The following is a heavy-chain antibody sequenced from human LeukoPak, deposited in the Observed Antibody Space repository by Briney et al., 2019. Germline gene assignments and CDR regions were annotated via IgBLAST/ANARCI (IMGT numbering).Heavy chain of an antibody. Sequence: ASVKVSCKASGYTFTRYYMHWVRQAPGQGLEWMGWINPKSGDTNYAQKFQSRVTMTRDTSISTDYMELSRLRSDDTAVYYCASIYFDTNDNSAFDIWGQGTMVTVSS. CDR2: INPKSGDT. D-gene: IGHD2-8*01. CDR1: GYTFTRYY. V-gene: IGHV1-2*02. J-gene: IGHJ3*02. CDR3: ASIYFDTNDNSAFDI.